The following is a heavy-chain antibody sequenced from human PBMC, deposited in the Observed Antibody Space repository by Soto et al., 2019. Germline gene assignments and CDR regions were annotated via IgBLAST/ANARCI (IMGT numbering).Heavy chain of an antibody. V-gene: IGHV4-31*03. J-gene: IGHJ3*02. CDR3: ARGGRFLEWLSYAFDI. CDR2: IYYSGST. CDR1: GGSISSGGYY. Sequence: LSLTCTVSGGSISSGGYYWSWIRQHPGKGLEWIGYIYYSGSTYYNPSLKSRVTISVDTSKNQFSLKLSSVTAADTAVYYCARGGRFLEWLSYAFDIWGQGTMVTVSS. D-gene: IGHD3-3*01.